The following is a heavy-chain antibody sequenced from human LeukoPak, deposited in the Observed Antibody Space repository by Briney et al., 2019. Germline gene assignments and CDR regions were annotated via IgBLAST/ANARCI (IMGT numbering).Heavy chain of an antibody. CDR2: VNPNSGAT. CDR3: ARGHSNHADY. J-gene: IGHJ4*02. CDR1: GYTFTSYD. D-gene: IGHD4-11*01. V-gene: IGHV1-8*01. Sequence: ASVKVSCKASGYTFTSYDINWVRQATGQGLEWMGWVNPNSGATDYAQQFQGRVTMTTNTSISTSYMELTGLRSDDTAVYYCARGHSNHADYWGQGSLVTVSS.